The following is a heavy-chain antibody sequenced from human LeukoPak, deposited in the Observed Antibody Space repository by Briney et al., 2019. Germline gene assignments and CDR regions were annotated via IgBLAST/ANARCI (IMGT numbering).Heavy chain of an antibody. Sequence: SETLSLTCTVSGGSIRSSYYYWGWIRQPPGKGLEWIGSIYDSGSTYYNPSLKSRVTISVDTSKNQFSLKLNSVTAADTAVYYCVRHDGRGGATMGAFDSWGQGSLVTVSS. J-gene: IGHJ5*01. CDR3: VRHDGRGGATMGAFDS. D-gene: IGHD5-12*01. V-gene: IGHV4-39*01. CDR2: IYDSGST. CDR1: GGSIRSSYYY.